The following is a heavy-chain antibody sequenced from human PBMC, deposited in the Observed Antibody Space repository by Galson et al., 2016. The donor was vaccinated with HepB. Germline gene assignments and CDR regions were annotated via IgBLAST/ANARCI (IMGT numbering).Heavy chain of an antibody. V-gene: IGHV3-66*04. CDR1: GFTVSYNY. Sequence: SLRLSCAASGFTVSYNYMSWVRQAPGKGLECVSVIYAGGNTYYADSVKGRFTISRDNSKNTVYLQMNSLRAEDTAVYYCTRHLVPVVIRTYDLDVWGQGTTVTVSS. CDR3: TRHLVPVVIRTYDLDV. CDR2: IYAGGNT. D-gene: IGHD2-2*02. J-gene: IGHJ6*02.